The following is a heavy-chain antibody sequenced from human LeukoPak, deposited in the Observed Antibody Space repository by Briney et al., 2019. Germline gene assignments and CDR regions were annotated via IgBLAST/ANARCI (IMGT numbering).Heavy chain of an antibody. CDR3: ARDRVPTYSSTRYYFDY. Sequence: SETLSLTCSVSGGSISSYYWSWIRQPPGKGLECIGYIHYSGSTNYNPSLKSRVTISVDTSKNQFSLKLSSVTAADTAVYYCARDRVPTYSSTRYYFDYWGQGTLVTVSS. J-gene: IGHJ4*02. CDR2: IHYSGST. V-gene: IGHV4-59*08. CDR1: GGSISSYY. D-gene: IGHD6-13*01.